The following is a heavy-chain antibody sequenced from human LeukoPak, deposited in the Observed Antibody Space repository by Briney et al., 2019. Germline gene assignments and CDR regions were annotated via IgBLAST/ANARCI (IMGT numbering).Heavy chain of an antibody. CDR3: ARSTEAHPYSSSAGALGY. J-gene: IGHJ4*02. D-gene: IGHD6-6*01. CDR1: GGSISSGSYY. V-gene: IGHV4-61*02. Sequence: SQTLSLTCTVSGGSISSGSYYWNWIRQPAGKGLEWIGRIYTSGSTNYNPSLKSRVTISVDTSKNQFSLKLSSVTAADTAVYYCARSTEAHPYSSSAGALGYWGQGTLVTVSS. CDR2: IYTSGST.